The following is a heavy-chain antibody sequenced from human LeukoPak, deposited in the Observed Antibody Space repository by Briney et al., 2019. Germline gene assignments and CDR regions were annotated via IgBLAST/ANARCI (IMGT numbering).Heavy chain of an antibody. Sequence: SETLSLTCTVSGGSISSSSYYWGWIRQPPGKGLEWIGSIYYSGSTYYNPSLKSRVTISVDTSKNQFSLKLSSVTAADTAVYYCARIYSNSYFDYWGQGTLVTVSS. CDR3: ARIYSNSYFDY. CDR1: GGSISSSSYY. J-gene: IGHJ4*02. D-gene: IGHD4-11*01. CDR2: IYYSGST. V-gene: IGHV4-39*07.